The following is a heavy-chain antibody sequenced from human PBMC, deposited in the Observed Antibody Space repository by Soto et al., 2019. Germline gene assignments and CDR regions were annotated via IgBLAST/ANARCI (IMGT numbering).Heavy chain of an antibody. Sequence: EGSLRLSCAASGFTFSSYSMNWVRQAPGKGLEWVSSISSSSSYIYYADSVKGRFTISRDNAKNSLYLQMNSLRAEDTAVYYCARTLNVAADYYYYYGMDVWGQGTTVTVSS. D-gene: IGHD6-25*01. V-gene: IGHV3-21*01. CDR3: ARTLNVAADYYYYYGMDV. CDR1: GFTFSSYS. CDR2: ISSSSSYI. J-gene: IGHJ6*02.